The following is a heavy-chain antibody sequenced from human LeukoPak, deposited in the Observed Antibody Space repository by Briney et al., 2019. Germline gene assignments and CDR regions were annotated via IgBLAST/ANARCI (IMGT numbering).Heavy chain of an antibody. CDR2: ISGSGGRT. Sequence: AISGSGGRTYYADSVKGRFTISRDNSKNTLYLQLNSLRAEDTAVYYCAKDIVVVVAATPLDYWGQGTLVTVSS. V-gene: IGHV3-23*01. CDR3: AKDIVVVVAATPLDY. D-gene: IGHD2-15*01. J-gene: IGHJ4*02.